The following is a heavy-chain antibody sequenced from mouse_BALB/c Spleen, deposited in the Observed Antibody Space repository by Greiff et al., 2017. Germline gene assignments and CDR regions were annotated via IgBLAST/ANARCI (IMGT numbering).Heavy chain of an antibody. CDR2: ISYSGST. CDR1: GYSITSDYA. V-gene: IGHV3-2*02. CDR3: AREVYYDYFDY. Sequence: EVQLQESGPGLVKPSQSLSLTCTVTGYSITSDYAWNWIRQFPGNKLEWMGYISYSGSTSYNPSLKSRISITRDTSKNQFFLQLNSVTTEDTATYYCAREVYYDYFDYWGQGTTLTVSS. D-gene: IGHD1-1*01. J-gene: IGHJ2*01.